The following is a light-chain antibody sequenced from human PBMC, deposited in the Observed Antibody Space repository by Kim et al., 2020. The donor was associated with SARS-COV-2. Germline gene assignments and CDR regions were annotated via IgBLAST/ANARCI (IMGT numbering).Light chain of an antibody. CDR1: SSDVGSYTR. CDR3: SSYTSSSTLI. Sequence: GQSVTTSCTGPSSDVGSYTRVSWYQQPPGTAPKLIIYEVSDRPSGVPHRFSGSKSGNTASLTISWLQTEDEADYYCSSYTSSSTLIFGGGTQLTVL. J-gene: IGLJ2*01. V-gene: IGLV2-18*02. CDR2: EVS.